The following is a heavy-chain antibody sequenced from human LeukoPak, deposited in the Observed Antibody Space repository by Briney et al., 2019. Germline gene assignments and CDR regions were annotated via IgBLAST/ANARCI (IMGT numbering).Heavy chain of an antibody. D-gene: IGHD3-16*01. CDR1: RFTVSSNY. J-gene: IGHJ4*02. Sequence: GGSLRLSCASSRFTVSSNYMSWVRQAPGKGLEWVSVIYSGGSTYYADSVKGRFTISRDNSKNTLYLQMNSLRAEDTDVYYCARAPGEQYRGYYFDYWGQGTLVTVSS. CDR3: ARAPGEQYRGYYFDY. CDR2: IYSGGST. V-gene: IGHV3-53*01.